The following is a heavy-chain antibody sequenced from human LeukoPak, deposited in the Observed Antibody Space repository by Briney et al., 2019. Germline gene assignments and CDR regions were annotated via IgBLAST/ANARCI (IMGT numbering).Heavy chain of an antibody. CDR3: ARGMDSYGYDY. V-gene: IGHV1-8*03. CDR1: GYTFTSYD. CDR2: MNPNSGNT. Sequence: GASVKVSCMASGYTFTSYDINWVRQATGQGLEWMGWMNPNSGNTGYAQKFQGRVTITRNTSISTAYMELSSLRSEDTAVYYCARGMDSYGYDYWGQGTLVTVSS. D-gene: IGHD5-18*01. J-gene: IGHJ4*02.